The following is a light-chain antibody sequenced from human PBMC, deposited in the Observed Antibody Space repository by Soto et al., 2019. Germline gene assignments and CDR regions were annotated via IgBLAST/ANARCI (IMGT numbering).Light chain of an antibody. V-gene: IGKV3-20*01. CDR2: GAS. CDR1: QSVSSSY. J-gene: IGKJ4*01. Sequence: EIMLTQSPGTLSLSTGERATLSCRASQSVSSSYLAWYQQKPGQAPRLLIYGASSRATGIPDRFSGSGSGTDFTLTISRLEPEDFAVYYCQQYGSSPLTFGGGSNVAI. CDR3: QQYGSSPLT.